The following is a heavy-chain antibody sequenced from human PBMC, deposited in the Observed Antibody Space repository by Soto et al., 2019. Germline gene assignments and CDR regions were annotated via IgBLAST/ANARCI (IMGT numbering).Heavy chain of an antibody. V-gene: IGHV4-59*01. CDR2: IYYSGST. Sequence: SETLSLTCTVSGGSISSYYWSWIRQPPGKGLEWIGYIYYSGSTNYNPSLKSRVTISVDTSKNQFSLKLSSVTAADTAVYYCARGSSGYYFYYFDYWGQGTLVTVS. J-gene: IGHJ4*02. CDR3: ARGSSGYYFYYFDY. CDR1: GGSISSYY. D-gene: IGHD3-22*01.